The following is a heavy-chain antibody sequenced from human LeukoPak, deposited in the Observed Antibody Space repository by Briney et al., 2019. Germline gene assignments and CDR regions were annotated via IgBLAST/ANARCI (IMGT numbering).Heavy chain of an antibody. V-gene: IGHV1-69*05. D-gene: IGHD1-26*01. CDR1: GGTFSSYA. J-gene: IGHJ4*02. Sequence: GASVKVSCKASGGTFSSYAISWVRQAPGQGLEWMGGIIPIFGTANYAQKFQGRVTITTDESTSTAYMELSSLRSEDTAVYYCARWKSGSYFFDYWGQGTLVTVSS. CDR2: IIPIFGTA. CDR3: ARWKSGSYFFDY.